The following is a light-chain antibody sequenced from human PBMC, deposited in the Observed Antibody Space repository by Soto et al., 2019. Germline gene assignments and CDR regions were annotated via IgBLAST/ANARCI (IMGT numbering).Light chain of an antibody. Sequence: DIVVTQSPLSLPVTPGEPASISCRSSQSLLHSNGCNYLDWYLQKPGQSPQLLIYLGSNRASGVPDRFSGSGSGTDFTLKISRVEAEDVGVYYCMQAVQTPRTFGQGTRLEIK. CDR3: MQAVQTPRT. V-gene: IGKV2-28*01. J-gene: IGKJ5*01. CDR2: LGS. CDR1: QSLLHSNGCNY.